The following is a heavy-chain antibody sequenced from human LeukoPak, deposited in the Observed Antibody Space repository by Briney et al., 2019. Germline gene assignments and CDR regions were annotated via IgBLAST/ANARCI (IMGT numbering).Heavy chain of an antibody. J-gene: IGHJ4*02. CDR1: GFTFSSYS. D-gene: IGHD6-19*01. V-gene: IGHV3-21*01. Sequence: KAGGSLRLSCAASGFTFSSYSMNWVRQAPGKGLEWVSSISSSSSYIYYADSVKGRFTIPRDNAKNSLYLQMNSLRAENTAVYYCARDQQWLARGADYWGQGTLVTVSS. CDR3: ARDQQWLARGADY. CDR2: ISSSSSYI.